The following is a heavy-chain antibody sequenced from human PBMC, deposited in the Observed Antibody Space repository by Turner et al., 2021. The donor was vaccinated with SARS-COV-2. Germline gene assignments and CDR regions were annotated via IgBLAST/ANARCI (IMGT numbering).Heavy chain of an antibody. J-gene: IGHJ6*02. Sequence: QVQLVESGGGVVLPGRSLRLSGAASRFSFSSHAMHWVRQAPGKGLEWVAVIWYDGSQKYHAAPVRGRFTISRDNSRNTLYLQMDSLRVEDTGVYYCARHGAANGNYYYHGLDVWGRGTTVAVSS. D-gene: IGHD6-13*01. CDR2: IWYDGSQK. CDR1: RFSFSSHA. V-gene: IGHV3-33*03. CDR3: ARHGAANGNYYYHGLDV.